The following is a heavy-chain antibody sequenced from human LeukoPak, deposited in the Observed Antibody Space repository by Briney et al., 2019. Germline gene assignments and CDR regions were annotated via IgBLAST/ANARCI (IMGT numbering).Heavy chain of an antibody. V-gene: IGHV1-18*01. D-gene: IGHD3-3*01. CDR3: ARLNRFSPVDC. CDR2: ISYYTGNK. J-gene: IGHJ4*02. Sequence: ASVKVSCKASGYTFTSYGMSWVRQAPGQGLEWMGWISYYTGNKHYAQKLQGRLTMPKDTSTSTAYMELRSLRSDDTAVYYWARLNRFSPVDCWGQGTLVTVSS. CDR1: GYTFTSYG.